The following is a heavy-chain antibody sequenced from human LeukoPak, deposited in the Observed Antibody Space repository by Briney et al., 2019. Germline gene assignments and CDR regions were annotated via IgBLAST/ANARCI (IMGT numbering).Heavy chain of an antibody. Sequence: GGSLRLSCAASGFTVSNNDMTWVRQAPGKGLEWVSVVYSGGRTDYADSVKGRFTISRDNFKNTLYLQMNSLRAEDTALYYCARAFQYGSGSYPYSLWGQGTLVTVSS. D-gene: IGHD3-10*01. V-gene: IGHV3-66*01. J-gene: IGHJ4*02. CDR3: ARAFQYGSGSYPYSL. CDR2: VYSGGRT. CDR1: GFTVSNND.